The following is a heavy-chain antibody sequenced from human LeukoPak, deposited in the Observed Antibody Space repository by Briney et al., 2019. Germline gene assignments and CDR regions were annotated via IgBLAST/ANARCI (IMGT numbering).Heavy chain of an antibody. CDR1: GGSISTYY. V-gene: IGHV4-59*01. CDR3: ARSHSVWTSFDY. D-gene: IGHD3/OR15-3a*01. CDR2: IYYSGST. J-gene: IGHJ4*02. Sequence: SETLSLTCTVSGGSISTYYWSWIRQPPGKGLEWIGYIYYSGSTNYNPSLKSRVIISVDTSKNQFSLKLSSVPAADTAVYYCARSHSVWTSFDYWGQGTLVTVSS.